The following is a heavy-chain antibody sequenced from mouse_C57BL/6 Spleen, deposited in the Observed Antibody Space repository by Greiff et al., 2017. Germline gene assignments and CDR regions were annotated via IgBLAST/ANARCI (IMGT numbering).Heavy chain of an antibody. CDR1: GFTFSDYG. Sequence: EVKLVESGGGLVKPGGSLKLSCAASGFTFSDYGMHWVRQTPEKGLVWVAYISSGSSTIYYADTVKGRFTISRDHAKNTLFLQMTSLRSEDTAMYYCARTVVAYYFDYWGQGTTLTVSS. V-gene: IGHV5-17*01. CDR2: ISSGSSTI. CDR3: ARTVVAYYFDY. J-gene: IGHJ2*01. D-gene: IGHD1-1*01.